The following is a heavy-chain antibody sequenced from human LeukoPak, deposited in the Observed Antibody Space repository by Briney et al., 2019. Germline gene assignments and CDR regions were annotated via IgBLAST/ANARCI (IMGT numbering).Heavy chain of an antibody. CDR1: GFTFSSYA. J-gene: IGHJ4*02. CDR3: ARVLAVAAAFDY. D-gene: IGHD6-19*01. V-gene: IGHV3-30-3*01. CDR2: ISYDGSNK. Sequence: GGSLRLSCAASGFTFSSYAMHWVRQAPGKGLEWVAVISYDGSNKYYADSVKGRFTISRDNSKNTLYLQMNSLRAEDTAVYYCARVLAVAAAFDYWGQGTLVTVSS.